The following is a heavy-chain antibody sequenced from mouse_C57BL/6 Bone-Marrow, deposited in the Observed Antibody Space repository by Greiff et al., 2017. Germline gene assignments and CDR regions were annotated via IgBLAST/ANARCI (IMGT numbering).Heavy chain of an antibody. CDR2: IDPENGDT. D-gene: IGHD1-1*01. Sequence: EVQLQQSGAELVRPGASVKLSCTASGFNIKDDYMHWVKQRPEQGLEWIGWIDPENGDTAYASKFQGKATITADTSSNTAYLQLSSLTSEDTAVYYCTITTVVADYWGQGTTLTVSS. J-gene: IGHJ2*01. CDR1: GFNIKDDY. V-gene: IGHV14-4*01. CDR3: TITTVVADY.